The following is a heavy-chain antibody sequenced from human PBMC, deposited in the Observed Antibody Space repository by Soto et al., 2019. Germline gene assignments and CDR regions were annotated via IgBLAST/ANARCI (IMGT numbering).Heavy chain of an antibody. CDR1: GYTFTNYG. V-gene: IGHV1-18*01. J-gene: IGHJ6*03. CDR3: ARVRQLVGYCYYYMDV. CDR2: ISAYNGDT. D-gene: IGHD6-6*01. Sequence: QVQLLQSGAEVKKPGASVKVSCKASGYTFTNYGITWVRQAPGQGLEWMGWISAYNGDTHYTQRLKGRVTMTTDTSTSTAYMELRGLRSDDTAVYYCARVRQLVGYCYYYMDVWGKGTTVTVSS.